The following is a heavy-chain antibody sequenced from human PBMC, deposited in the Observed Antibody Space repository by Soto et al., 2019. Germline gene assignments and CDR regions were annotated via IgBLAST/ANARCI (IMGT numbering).Heavy chain of an antibody. V-gene: IGHV1-69*01. CDR3: ASDRTAMFTSWFDT. CDR2: IIPIFGTA. J-gene: IGHJ5*02. D-gene: IGHD5-18*01. CDR1: GGTFSSYA. Sequence: QMQLVQSGAEVKKPGSSVKVSCKASGGTFSSYAIRWMRQAPGQGLEWMGGIIPIFGTANYAQKFQGRVTITEDESTSTAYMEMSSLRSEDTAVYYCASDRTAMFTSWFDTWGQGTLVIVSS.